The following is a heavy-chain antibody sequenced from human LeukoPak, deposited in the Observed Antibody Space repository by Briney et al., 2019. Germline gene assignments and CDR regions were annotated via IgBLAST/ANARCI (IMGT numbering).Heavy chain of an antibody. Sequence: SETLSLTCAVYGGSFSGYYWSWIRQPPGKGLEWIGEINHSGSTNYNPSLKSRVTISVDTSKNQFSLKLSSVTAADTAVYYCAFSRSWYIGAFDIWGQGTMVTVSS. CDR1: GGSFSGYY. D-gene: IGHD6-13*01. J-gene: IGHJ3*02. CDR2: INHSGST. CDR3: AFSRSWYIGAFDI. V-gene: IGHV4-34*01.